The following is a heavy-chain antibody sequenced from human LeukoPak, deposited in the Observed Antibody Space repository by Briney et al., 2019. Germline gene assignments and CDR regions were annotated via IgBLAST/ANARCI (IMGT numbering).Heavy chain of an antibody. D-gene: IGHD3-9*01. Sequence: GGSLRLSCAASGFTFSSYSMNWVRQAPGKGLEWVSYISSSSSTIYYADSVKGRFTISRDNAKNSLYLQMNSLRAEDTAVYYCARVFDWLSGPFDYWGQGTLVTVSS. J-gene: IGHJ4*02. CDR3: ARVFDWLSGPFDY. CDR1: GFTFSSYS. CDR2: ISSSSSTI. V-gene: IGHV3-48*04.